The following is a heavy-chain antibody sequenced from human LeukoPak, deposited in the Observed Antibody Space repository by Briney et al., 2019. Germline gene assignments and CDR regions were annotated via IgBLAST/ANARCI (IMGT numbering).Heavy chain of an antibody. V-gene: IGHV1-58*01. CDR2: IVVGSGNT. J-gene: IGHJ4*02. Sequence: GASVKVSCKASGFTFTSSAVQWVRQARGQRLEWIGWIVVGSGNTNYAQKFQERVTITRDMSTSTAYTELSSLRSEDTAVYYCAADPTMVRGVIHDYWGQGTLVTVSS. D-gene: IGHD3-10*01. CDR3: AADPTMVRGVIHDY. CDR1: GFTFTSSA.